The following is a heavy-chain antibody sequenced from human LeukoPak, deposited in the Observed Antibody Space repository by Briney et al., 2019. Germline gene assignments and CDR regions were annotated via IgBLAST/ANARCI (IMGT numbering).Heavy chain of an antibody. D-gene: IGHD6-19*01. CDR2: ISYSGST. Sequence: SETLSLTCTVSGGSISSCYWSWIRQPPGKGLEGIGYISYSGSTNYNPSLKSRVTISIDTSKNQFSVKLSSVTAADTAVYYCARQTAYSSGWAYWGQGTLVTVSS. CDR1: GGSISSCY. V-gene: IGHV4-59*08. CDR3: ARQTAYSSGWAY. J-gene: IGHJ4*02.